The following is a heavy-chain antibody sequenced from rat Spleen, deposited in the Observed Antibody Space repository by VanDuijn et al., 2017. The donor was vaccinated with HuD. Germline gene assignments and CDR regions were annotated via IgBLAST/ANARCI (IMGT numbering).Heavy chain of an antibody. D-gene: IGHD4-3*01. CDR3: ARQMRNSGYPERNYFDY. Sequence: EVQLVESGGGLVQPGRSLKLSCAASGFTFSDYNMAWVRQAPKKGLEWVATIIYDGSRTYYRDSVKGRFPISRDNAKSTLYLQMDSLRSEDTATYYCARQMRNSGYPERNYFDYWGQGVMVTVSS. V-gene: IGHV5S10*01. CDR2: IIYDGSRT. J-gene: IGHJ2*01. CDR1: GFTFSDYN.